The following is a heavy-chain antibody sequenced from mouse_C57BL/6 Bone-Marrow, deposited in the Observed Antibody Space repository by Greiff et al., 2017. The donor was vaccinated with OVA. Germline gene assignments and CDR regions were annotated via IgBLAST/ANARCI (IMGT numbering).Heavy chain of an antibody. D-gene: IGHD1-1*01. CDR3: ARRDRDYYGSSPFAY. V-gene: IGHV5-6*02. J-gene: IGHJ3*01. Sequence: EVKLVESGGDLVKPGGSLKLSCAASGFTFSSYGMSWVRQTPDKRLEWVATFSSGGSYTYYPDSVKGRFTISRDNAKNTLYLQMSSLKSEDTAMYYCARRDRDYYGSSPFAYWGQGTLVTVSA. CDR2: FSSGGSYT. CDR1: GFTFSSYG.